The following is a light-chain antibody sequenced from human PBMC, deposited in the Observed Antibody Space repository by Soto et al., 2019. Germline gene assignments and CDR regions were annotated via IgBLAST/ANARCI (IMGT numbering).Light chain of an antibody. CDR3: QQRSNWLLT. Sequence: EIVLTQSPATLSLSPGERATLSCRASQSVSSYLAWYQQKPGQAPRLLIYDASNRATGIPARFSGSGSGTDVTLTSSSLEPEDFAVYYCQQRSNWLLTFGGGTKVEIK. CDR1: QSVSSY. V-gene: IGKV3-11*01. J-gene: IGKJ4*01. CDR2: DAS.